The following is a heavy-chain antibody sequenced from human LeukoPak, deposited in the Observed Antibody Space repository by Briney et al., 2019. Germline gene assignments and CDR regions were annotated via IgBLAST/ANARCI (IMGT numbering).Heavy chain of an antibody. CDR3: ARVRFLEWPAPMDV. CDR2: IYYVGST. Sequence: SETLSLTCSVSGVSTSSSYWTWIRQPPGKGLEWIGYIYYVGSTYYNPSLKSRVSISLDTSKNNLSLKLSSVTAADTAVYYCARVRFLEWPAPMDVWGKGTTVIVSS. D-gene: IGHD3-3*01. CDR1: GVSTSSSY. J-gene: IGHJ6*03. V-gene: IGHV4-59*01.